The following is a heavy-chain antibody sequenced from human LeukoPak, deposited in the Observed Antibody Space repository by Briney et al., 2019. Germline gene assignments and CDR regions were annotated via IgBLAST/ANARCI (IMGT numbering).Heavy chain of an antibody. CDR3: AKDMSYSDHYYMDV. CDR2: IKQDGSEK. Sequence: GGSLRLSCAVPGFTFSSYWMSWVRQSPGKGLEWVSNIKQDGSEKNYVDSVKGRFTISRDNAKNSLYLQMNSLRAEDTALYYCAKDMSYSDHYYMDVWGKGTTVTISS. CDR1: GFTFSSYW. D-gene: IGHD2-21*01. V-gene: IGHV3-7*03. J-gene: IGHJ6*03.